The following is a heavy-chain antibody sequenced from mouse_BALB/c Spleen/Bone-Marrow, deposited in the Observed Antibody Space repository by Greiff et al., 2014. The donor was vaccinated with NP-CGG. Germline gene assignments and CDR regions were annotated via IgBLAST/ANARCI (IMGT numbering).Heavy chain of an antibody. J-gene: IGHJ3*01. CDR1: GYTFTDYY. D-gene: IGHD2-1*01. V-gene: IGHV1-77*01. CDR3: ARDHYGNYGGFDY. Sequence: VQLQQSGAELARPGTSVKLSCKASGYTFTDYYINWVKQRTGQGLEWIGEIYPGSGNTYYNEKFKGKATLTADKSSSTVNIHLSSLTSEDSAVYFCARDHYGNYGGFDYWGQGTLVTVSA. CDR2: IYPGSGNT.